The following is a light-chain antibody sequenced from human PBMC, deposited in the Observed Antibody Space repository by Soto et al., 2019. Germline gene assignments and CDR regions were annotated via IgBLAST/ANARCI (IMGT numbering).Light chain of an antibody. CDR2: GAA. CDR3: HQYHYWWT. Sequence: EIVMTQSPVTLSVSLGERDTLSCRARQSVSGHLGWYQQKPGQAPRLIISGAATRGNCTPVKSKGRGSGAEFSLTIRSLQSEDVGVYYCHQYHYWWTFGQGTKVDIK. CDR1: QSVSGH. J-gene: IGKJ1*01. V-gene: IGKV3D-15*01.